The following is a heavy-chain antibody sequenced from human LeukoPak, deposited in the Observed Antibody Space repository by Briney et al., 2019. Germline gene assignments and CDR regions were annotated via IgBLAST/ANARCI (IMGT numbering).Heavy chain of an antibody. CDR3: VSKLGYYAAVDY. Sequence: SETLSLTCTVSGGSISSSSYYWGWIRQPPGKGLEWIGSIYYSGSTYYNPSLKSRVTISVDTSKNQFSLKLSSVTAADTAVYYCVSKLGYYAAVDYWGQGTLVTVSS. J-gene: IGHJ4*02. D-gene: IGHD3-22*01. CDR1: GGSISSSSYY. V-gene: IGHV4-39*01. CDR2: IYYSGST.